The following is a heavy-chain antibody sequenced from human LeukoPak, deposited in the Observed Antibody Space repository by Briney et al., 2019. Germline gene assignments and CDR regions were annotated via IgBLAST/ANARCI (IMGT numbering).Heavy chain of an antibody. J-gene: IGHJ4*02. Sequence: ASVKVSCKASGYTFTSYDINWVRQATGQGLEWVGWISPTNGDRRYAQKFQGRVALTRDTSISTAYMELSSLRSDDTAVFYCVRDGLNWDYDYWGQGTLVVVSS. V-gene: IGHV1-8*01. CDR1: GYTFTSYD. CDR3: VRDGLNWDYDY. D-gene: IGHD1-7*01. CDR2: ISPTNGDR.